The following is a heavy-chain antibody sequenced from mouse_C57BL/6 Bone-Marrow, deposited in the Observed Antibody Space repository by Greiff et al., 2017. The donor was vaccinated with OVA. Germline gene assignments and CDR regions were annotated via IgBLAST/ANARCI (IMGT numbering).Heavy chain of an antibody. CDR2: ISSGGDYI. CDR3: TRGGSSYGWYFDV. Sequence: EVMLVESGEGLVKPGGSLKLSCAASGFTFSSYAMSWVRQTPEKRLEWVAYISSGGDYIYYADTVKGRFTISRDNARNTLYLQMSSLKSEDTAMYYCTRGGSSYGWYFDVWGTGTTVTVSS. V-gene: IGHV5-9-1*02. J-gene: IGHJ1*03. D-gene: IGHD1-1*01. CDR1: GFTFSSYA.